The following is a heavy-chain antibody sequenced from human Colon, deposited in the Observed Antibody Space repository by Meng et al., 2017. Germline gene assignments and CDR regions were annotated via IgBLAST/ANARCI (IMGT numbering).Heavy chain of an antibody. CDR2: INAGSGNT. J-gene: IGHJ4*02. V-gene: IGHV1-3*01. CDR1: GNTFTSNT. D-gene: IGHD1-14*01. Sequence: QVHLVQSGAEVKKPGASVKLSCKASGNTFTSNTIHWVRQAPGQRPEWMGWINAGSGNTKYSLKFQNRVTLTRDTSASTAYLEVKSLTSRDTAVYYCVRDPTGGSVHYFDSWGQGALVTVSS. CDR3: VRDPTGGSVHYFDS.